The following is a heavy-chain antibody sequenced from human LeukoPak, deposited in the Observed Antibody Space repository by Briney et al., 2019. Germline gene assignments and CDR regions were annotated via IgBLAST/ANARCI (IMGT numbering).Heavy chain of an antibody. D-gene: IGHD6-13*01. V-gene: IGHV4-59*01. CDR3: ASGAVAGTMPLY. Sequence: SETLSLACTVSGDSISSYYWGWVRQPPGRGLEWMGYIYYTGSNNYNPPLKNRVAISIDTSKNQFSLKLTSGTAADTAVYYCASGAVAGTMPLYWGQGTLVTASS. J-gene: IGHJ4*02. CDR2: IYYTGSN. CDR1: GDSISSYY.